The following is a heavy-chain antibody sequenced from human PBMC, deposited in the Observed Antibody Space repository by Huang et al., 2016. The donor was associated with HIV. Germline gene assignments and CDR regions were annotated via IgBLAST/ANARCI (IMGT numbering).Heavy chain of an antibody. CDR1: GGTFSKYA. Sequence: QVQLVQSGAEVKTPGSSVKVSCKASGGTFSKYAISWVRQAPGQGLEWMGGVIPMFGTPNKARKFQGRVTFTADESTSTTYGEVSSLRSEDTALYYCARGQLGSYGDYDVLYWGQGTLVTVSS. J-gene: IGHJ4*02. V-gene: IGHV1-69*13. CDR3: ARGQLGSYGDYDVLY. D-gene: IGHD4-17*01. CDR2: VIPMFGTP.